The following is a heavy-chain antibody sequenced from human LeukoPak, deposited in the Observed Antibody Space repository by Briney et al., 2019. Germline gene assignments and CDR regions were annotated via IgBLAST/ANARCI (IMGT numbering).Heavy chain of an antibody. V-gene: IGHV3-30*18. J-gene: IGHJ4*02. Sequence: GRSLRLSCAASGFTFSSYGMHWVRQAPGKGLEWVAVISYDGSNKYYADSVKGRFTISRDNSENTLYLQMNSLRAEDTAVYYCAKGGYSSSWYGVSGYWGQGTLVTVSS. CDR1: GFTFSSYG. CDR3: AKGGYSSSWYGVSGY. CDR2: ISYDGSNK. D-gene: IGHD6-13*01.